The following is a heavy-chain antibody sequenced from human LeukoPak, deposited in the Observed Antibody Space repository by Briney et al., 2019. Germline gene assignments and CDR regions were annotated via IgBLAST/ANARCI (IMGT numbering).Heavy chain of an antibody. J-gene: IGHJ4*02. CDR2: INSSNTYI. Sequence: GGALRLSCAGSGFTFSSYSVNWVRQASGKGLELVSFINSSNTYIYYADSVKGRFTISKDNAKNSLYLQMNSLRAEDTAVYYCARDPLSYNILTGYDYPGAFDYWGQGTLVIVSS. CDR1: GFTFSSYS. V-gene: IGHV3-21*01. D-gene: IGHD3-9*01. CDR3: ARDPLSYNILTGYDYPGAFDY.